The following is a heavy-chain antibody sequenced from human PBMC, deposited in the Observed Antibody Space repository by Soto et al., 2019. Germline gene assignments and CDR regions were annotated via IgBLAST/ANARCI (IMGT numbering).Heavy chain of an antibody. CDR1: GFTFSSYA. J-gene: IGHJ6*02. V-gene: IGHV3-30*04. Sequence: PGGSLRLSCAASGFTFSSYAVHWVRQAPGKGLEWVAVISYDGSNKYYADSVKGRFTISRDNSKNTLYLQMNSLRAEDTAVYYCAKDDYGGNPTDVWGQGTTVTVSS. CDR2: ISYDGSNK. D-gene: IGHD4-17*01. CDR3: AKDDYGGNPTDV.